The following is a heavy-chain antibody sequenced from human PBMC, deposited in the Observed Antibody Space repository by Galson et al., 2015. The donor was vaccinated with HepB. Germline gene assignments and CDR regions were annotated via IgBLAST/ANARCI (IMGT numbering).Heavy chain of an antibody. Sequence: SLRLSCAASGFTFSSYVMHWVRQAPGKGLVWVSRINSDGSSTSYADSVKGRFTISRDNAKNTLFLQMNSLRAGDTAMYHCHTTTVTTGYYAMDVWGQGTTVTVSS. V-gene: IGHV3-74*01. D-gene: IGHD4-17*01. J-gene: IGHJ6*02. CDR3: HTTTVTTGYYAMDV. CDR1: GFTFSSYV. CDR2: INSDGSST.